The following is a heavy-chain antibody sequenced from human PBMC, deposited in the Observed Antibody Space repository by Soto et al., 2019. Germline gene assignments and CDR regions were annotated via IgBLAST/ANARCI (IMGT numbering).Heavy chain of an antibody. V-gene: IGHV1-69*12. D-gene: IGHD2-15*01. CDR2: IIPIFGTA. CDR1: GGTFSSYA. Sequence: QVQLVQSGAEVKKPGSSVKVSYKASGGTFSSYAISWVRQAPGQGLEWMGGIIPIFGTANYAQKFQGRVTITADESTSTAYMELSSLRSEDTAVYYCAREGIVVVVAAKGAFDIWGQGTMVTVSS. J-gene: IGHJ3*02. CDR3: AREGIVVVVAAKGAFDI.